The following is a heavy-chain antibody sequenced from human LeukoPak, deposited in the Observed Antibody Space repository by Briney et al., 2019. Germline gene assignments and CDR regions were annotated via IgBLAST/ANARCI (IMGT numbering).Heavy chain of an antibody. Sequence: PGGSLRLSCAASGFTFSSYAMSWVRQAPGKGLEWVANIRQDGSEKYYVDSVRGRFTTSRDNAENSLFLQMNSLRAEDTAVYYCARDLAGPPQEAFDIWGQGTMVTVS. J-gene: IGHJ3*02. CDR1: GFTFSSYA. CDR3: ARDLAGPPQEAFDI. V-gene: IGHV3-7*01. CDR2: IRQDGSEK.